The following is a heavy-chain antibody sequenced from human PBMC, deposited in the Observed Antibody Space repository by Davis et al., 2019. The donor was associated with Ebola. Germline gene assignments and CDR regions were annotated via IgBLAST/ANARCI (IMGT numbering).Heavy chain of an antibody. CDR3: ARDKFWKLDY. J-gene: IGHJ4*02. V-gene: IGHV3-7*01. Sequence: GESLKISCAASGFTFKSWMAWVRQAPGKGLEWLANMLHDGSEKYSAGPVKGRFTISRDNARNSFYLQMNSLRVEDTAVYYCARDKFWKLDYWGQGILVTVSS. D-gene: IGHD3-3*01. CDR1: GFTFKSW. CDR2: MLHDGSEK.